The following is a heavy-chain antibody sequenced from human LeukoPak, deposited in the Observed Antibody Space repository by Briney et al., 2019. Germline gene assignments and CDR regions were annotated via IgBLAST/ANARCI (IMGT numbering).Heavy chain of an antibody. V-gene: IGHV3-9*01. CDR3: ARDPHSSGSVPLINY. D-gene: IGHD6-25*01. J-gene: IGHJ4*02. CDR2: ISWNSGSI. Sequence: PGRSLRLSCAASGFTFDDYAMHWVRQAPGKGLEWVSGISWNSGSIGYADSVKGRFTISRDNAKNSLYLQMNSLRAEDTALYYCARDPHSSGSVPLINYWGQGTLVTVSS. CDR1: GFTFDDYA.